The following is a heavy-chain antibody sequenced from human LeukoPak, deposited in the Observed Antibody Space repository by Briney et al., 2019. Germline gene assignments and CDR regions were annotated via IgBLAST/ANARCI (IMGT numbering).Heavy chain of an antibody. Sequence: PGGSLRLSCAASEFTFSTYSMNWVSQAPGKGLEWVSTISSTSSYIYYADSVKGRFTISRDNSKNTLYLQMNSLRAEDTAVYYCAKVFWSGYFKYFDYWGQGTLVTVSS. CDR3: AKVFWSGYFKYFDY. CDR2: ISSTSSYI. D-gene: IGHD3-3*01. V-gene: IGHV3-21*04. CDR1: EFTFSTYS. J-gene: IGHJ4*02.